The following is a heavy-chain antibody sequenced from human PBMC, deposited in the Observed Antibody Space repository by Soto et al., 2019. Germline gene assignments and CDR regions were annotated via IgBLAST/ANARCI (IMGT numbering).Heavy chain of an antibody. V-gene: IGHV1-58*01. D-gene: IGHD6-19*01. CDR2: IVVGSGNT. Sequence: VKVSCKASVFSFSIYAVRRGRQARGQRLEWIGWIVVGSGNTNYAQKFQERVTITRDMSTSTAYMELSSLRSEDTAVYYCAAVAGTGNSAWGQGTLVTVSS. J-gene: IGHJ4*02. CDR1: VFSFSIYA. CDR3: AAVAGTGNSA.